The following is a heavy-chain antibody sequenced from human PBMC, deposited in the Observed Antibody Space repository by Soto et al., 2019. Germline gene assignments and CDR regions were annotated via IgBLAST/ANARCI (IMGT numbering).Heavy chain of an antibody. Sequence: PSETLSLTCTVSGGSISSYYCSWIRQPPGKGLEWIGYIYYSGSTNYNPSLKSRVTISVDTSKNQFSLKLSSVTAADTAVYYCAGHNFFNWFDPWGQGTLVTVSS. D-gene: IGHD1-1*01. CDR1: GGSISSYY. CDR3: AGHNFFNWFDP. J-gene: IGHJ5*02. CDR2: IYYSGST. V-gene: IGHV4-59*01.